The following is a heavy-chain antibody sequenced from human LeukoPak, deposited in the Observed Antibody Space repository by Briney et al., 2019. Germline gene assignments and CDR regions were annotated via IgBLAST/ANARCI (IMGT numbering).Heavy chain of an antibody. CDR1: GGSINNYY. V-gene: IGHV4-4*07. D-gene: IGHD2-15*01. Sequence: WETLSLTCTVSGGSINNYYWSWIRQPAGKGLEWIGSIYTRGSTNYNPSLKSRVTMSVDTSKNQFSLKLSSVTAADTAVYYCARGRYCSADICSGGDAFDIWGQGTMVSVSS. CDR3: ARGRYCSADICSGGDAFDI. J-gene: IGHJ3*02. CDR2: IYTRGST.